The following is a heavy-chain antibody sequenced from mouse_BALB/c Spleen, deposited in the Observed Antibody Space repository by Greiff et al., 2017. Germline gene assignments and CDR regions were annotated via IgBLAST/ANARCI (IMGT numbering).Heavy chain of an antibody. V-gene: IGHV5-6-4*01. J-gene: IGHJ3*01. Sequence: EVQGVESGGGLVKPGGSLKLSCAASGFTFSSYTMSWVRQTPEKRLEWVATISSGGSYTYYPDSVKGRFTISRDNAKNTLYLQMSSLKSEDTAMYYCTREGYGNYEAWFAYWGQGTLVTVSA. CDR3: TREGYGNYEAWFAY. CDR1: GFTFSSYT. CDR2: ISSGGSYT. D-gene: IGHD2-10*02.